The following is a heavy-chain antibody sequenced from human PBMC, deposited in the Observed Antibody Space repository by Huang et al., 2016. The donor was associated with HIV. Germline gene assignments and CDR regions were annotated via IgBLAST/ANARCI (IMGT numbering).Heavy chain of an antibody. CDR1: GGTFSKYA. D-gene: IGHD4-17*01. J-gene: IGHJ4*02. V-gene: IGHV1-69*13. CDR3: ARGQLGSYGDYDVLY. CDR2: SIPRFGTP. Sequence: QVQLVQSGAEVKTPGSSVKVSCKSSGGTFSKYAISWVRQAPGQGLEWMGGSIPRFGTPNYARKFKGRVTITADDSTSTTYVEVSSLRSEDTALYYCARGQLGSYGDYDVLYWGQGTLVTVSS.